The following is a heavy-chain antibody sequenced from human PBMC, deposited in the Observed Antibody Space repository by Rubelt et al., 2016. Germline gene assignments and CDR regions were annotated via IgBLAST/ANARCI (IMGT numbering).Heavy chain of an antibody. J-gene: IGHJ4*02. Sequence: QVQLVQSGAEVKKPGASVKVSCKVSGYTLTELSMHWVRQSPGKGLEWMGGFDPEDGETIYAREFHGKFTMTEDTSSDTAYMELSSLGSEDTAVYCCRGVWGSYIDYWGQGTLVTVSS. CDR1: GYTLTELS. V-gene: IGHV1-24*01. CDR2: FDPEDGET. D-gene: IGHD3-16*01. CDR3: RGVWGSYIDY.